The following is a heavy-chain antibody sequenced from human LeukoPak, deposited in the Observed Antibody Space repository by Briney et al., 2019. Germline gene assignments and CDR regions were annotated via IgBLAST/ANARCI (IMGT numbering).Heavy chain of an antibody. D-gene: IGHD1-26*01. Sequence: PGGSLRLSCAASGFTFSSYGMHWVRQAPGKGLEWAAVISYDGSNKYYADSVKGRFTISRDNSKNTLYLQMNSLRAEDTAVYYCAKDRARWELDYWGQGTLVTVSS. CDR2: ISYDGSNK. CDR1: GFTFSSYG. J-gene: IGHJ4*02. CDR3: AKDRARWELDY. V-gene: IGHV3-30*18.